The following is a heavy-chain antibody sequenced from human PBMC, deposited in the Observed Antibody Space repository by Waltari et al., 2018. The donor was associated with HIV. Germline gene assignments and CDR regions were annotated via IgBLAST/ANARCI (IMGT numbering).Heavy chain of an antibody. Sequence: EVQLVESGGGLVQPGGSLRLSCAASGFTFSSYSMNWVRQAPGKGLEWVSYISSSSSTINYADAVKGRFTISRDNAKNSLYLQMNSLRAEDTAVYYCARDPKNVLLWFGELSGGKDVWGQGTTVTVSS. D-gene: IGHD3-10*01. CDR3: ARDPKNVLLWFGELSGGKDV. V-gene: IGHV3-48*01. J-gene: IGHJ6*02. CDR2: ISSSSSTI. CDR1: GFTFSSYS.